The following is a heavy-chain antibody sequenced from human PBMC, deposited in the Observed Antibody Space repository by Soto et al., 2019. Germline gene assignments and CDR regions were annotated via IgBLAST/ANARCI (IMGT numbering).Heavy chain of an antibody. CDR3: AREIVVVVAATHYYYGMDV. V-gene: IGHV3-53*01. D-gene: IGHD2-15*01. Sequence: PGWSLRLSCAAAGFTVSSNYMSWVRQAPGKGLEWVSVIYSGGSTYYADSVKGRFTISRDNSKNTLYLQMNSLRAEDTAVYYFAREIVVVVAATHYYYGMDVWGQGTTVTASS. J-gene: IGHJ6*02. CDR2: IYSGGST. CDR1: GFTVSSNY.